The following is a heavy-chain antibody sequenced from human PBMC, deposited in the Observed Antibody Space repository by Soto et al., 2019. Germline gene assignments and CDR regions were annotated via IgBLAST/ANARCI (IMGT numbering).Heavy chain of an antibody. J-gene: IGHJ4*02. CDR3: ARALAKGGGSAGFDY. V-gene: IGHV1-2*02. CDR1: GYTFTGYY. Sequence: QVQLVQSGAEVKKPGASVKVSCKASGYTFTGYYIHWVRQAPGQGLEWMGWINPNSGGTTYPQKFHGRVTMTRDTSIRTVYMSLTGLKSDDTAVYFCARALAKGGGSAGFDYWGQGTLVAVSS. CDR2: INPNSGGT. D-gene: IGHD2-15*01.